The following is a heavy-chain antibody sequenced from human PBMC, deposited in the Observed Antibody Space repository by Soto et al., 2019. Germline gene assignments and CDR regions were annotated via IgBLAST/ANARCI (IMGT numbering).Heavy chain of an antibody. CDR3: ARAEYPSGSSLSEFDY. D-gene: IGHD1-26*01. CDR2: ISYDGSNK. Sequence: GGSLRLSCAASGFTFSSYAMHWVRQAPGKGLEWVAVISYDGSNKYYADSVKGRFTISRDNSKNTLYLQMNSLRAEDTAVYYCARAEYPSGSSLSEFDYWGQGTLVTVSS. V-gene: IGHV3-30-3*01. CDR1: GFTFSSYA. J-gene: IGHJ4*02.